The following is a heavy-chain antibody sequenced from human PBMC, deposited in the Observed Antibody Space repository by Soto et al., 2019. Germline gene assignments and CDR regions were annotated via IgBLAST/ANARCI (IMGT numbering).Heavy chain of an antibody. CDR1: GFSLSTSGVG. V-gene: IGHV2-5*02. CDR2: IYWDDDK. CDR3: AHSGDQITNEYSSSFPRRYNWFDP. Sequence: VSGPTLVNPTQTLTLTCTFSGFSLSTSGVGVGWIRQPPGKALEWLALIYWDDDKRYSPSLKSRLTITKDTSKNQVVLTMTNMDPVDTATYYCAHSGDQITNEYSSSFPRRYNWFDPWGQGTLVTVSS. J-gene: IGHJ5*02. D-gene: IGHD6-6*01.